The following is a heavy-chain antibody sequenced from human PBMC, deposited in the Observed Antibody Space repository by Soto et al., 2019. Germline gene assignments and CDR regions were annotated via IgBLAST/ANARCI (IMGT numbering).Heavy chain of an antibody. J-gene: IGHJ4*02. CDR3: ATHHTYCSGGSCYSSYDY. CDR1: GYTLTELS. D-gene: IGHD2-15*01. Sequence: ASVKVSCKVSGYTLTELSMHWVRQAPGKGLEWMGGFDPEDGETIYAQKFQGRVTMTEDTSTDTAYMELSSLRSEDTAVYYCATHHTYCSGGSCYSSYDYWGQGTLVPVSS. CDR2: FDPEDGET. V-gene: IGHV1-24*01.